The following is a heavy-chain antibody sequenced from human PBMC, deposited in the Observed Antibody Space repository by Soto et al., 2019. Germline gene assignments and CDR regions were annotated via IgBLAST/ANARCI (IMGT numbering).Heavy chain of an antibody. CDR1: GFSITIGHY. D-gene: IGHD3-22*01. CDR2: IYHSGST. V-gene: IGHV4-38-2*02. J-gene: IGHJ5*02. Sequence: SETLSLTCTVSGFSITIGHYWGWIRQPPGKGLEWIGSIYHSGSTNYNPSLKSRVTISVDTSKNQFSLKLSSVTAADTAVYYCARGPITTNPRFDPWGQGTLVTVSS. CDR3: ARGPITTNPRFDP.